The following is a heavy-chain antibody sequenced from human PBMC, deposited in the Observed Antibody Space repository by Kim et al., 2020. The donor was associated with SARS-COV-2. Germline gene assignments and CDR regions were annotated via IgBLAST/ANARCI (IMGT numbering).Heavy chain of an antibody. CDR2: ISYDGSEK. J-gene: IGHJ4*02. Sequence: GGSLRLSCAASGFTFSSYAMHWVRQAPGKGLEWVAIISYDGSEKYYADSVKGRFTISRDNIENTLYLQMSSLTTEDTAVYFCAREMQQLGSWCQGTLVTVSS. D-gene: IGHD6-13*01. CDR3: AREMQQLGS. CDR1: GFTFSSYA. V-gene: IGHV3-30*04.